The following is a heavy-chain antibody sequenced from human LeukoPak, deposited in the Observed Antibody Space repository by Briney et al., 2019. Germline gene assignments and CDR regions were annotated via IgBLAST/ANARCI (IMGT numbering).Heavy chain of an antibody. CDR1: GGTFSSYA. CDR3: ARALIAAAGPHPNWFDP. CDR2: IIPIFGTA. J-gene: IGHJ5*02. V-gene: IGHV1-69*13. Sequence: ASVKVSCKASGGTFSSYAISWVRQAPGQGLEWMGGIIPIFGTANYAQKFQGRVTITADESTSTAYMEPSSLRSEDTAVYYCARALIAAAGPHPNWFDPWGQGTLVTVSS. D-gene: IGHD6-13*01.